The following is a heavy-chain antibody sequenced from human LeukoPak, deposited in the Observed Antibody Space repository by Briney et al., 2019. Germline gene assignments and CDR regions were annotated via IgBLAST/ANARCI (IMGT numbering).Heavy chain of an antibody. D-gene: IGHD5-12*01. CDR3: ARAYSPLDYFDY. V-gene: IGHV4-61*02. J-gene: IGHJ4*02. CDR1: GGSINSGSHL. Sequence: PSESLSLTGTVSGGSINSGSHLWSWIRQPAGKRLEWIGRIYNSGSANYNSSLKSRVTISVDTSKNQFSLKLNSVTAADTAVYYCARAYSPLDYFDYWDQGTLVTVSS. CDR2: IYNSGSA.